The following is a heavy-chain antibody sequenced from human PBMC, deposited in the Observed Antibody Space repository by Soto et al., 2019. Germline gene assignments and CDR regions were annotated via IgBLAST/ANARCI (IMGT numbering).Heavy chain of an antibody. V-gene: IGHV1-69*01. Sequence: QVQLVQSGAEVKKPGSSVKVSCKASGGTFSSYAISWVRQAPGQGLEWMGGIIPISGTANYAQKFQGRVTITADESTRTAYMELSSLGSEDTAVDYCARSQGSSTSLEVYYYYYYGMDVWGQGTTVTVSS. D-gene: IGHD2-2*01. CDR2: IIPISGTA. CDR1: GGTFSSYA. CDR3: ARSQGSSTSLEVYYYYYYGMDV. J-gene: IGHJ6*02.